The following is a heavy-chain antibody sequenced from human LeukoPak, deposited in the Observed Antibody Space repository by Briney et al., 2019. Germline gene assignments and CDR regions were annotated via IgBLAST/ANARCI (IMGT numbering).Heavy chain of an antibody. CDR3: ARGYFGIAAAGDAFDI. V-gene: IGHV3-7*01. J-gene: IGHJ3*02. D-gene: IGHD6-13*01. CDR1: GFTFSRYW. Sequence: LGGSLRLSYAASGFTFSRYWMSWVRQAPGKGREWVVNIKQDGSEKYYVDSVKGRFTISRDNAKNSLYLQMNSLRAEDTAVYYCARGYFGIAAAGDAFDIWGQGTMVTVSS. CDR2: IKQDGSEK.